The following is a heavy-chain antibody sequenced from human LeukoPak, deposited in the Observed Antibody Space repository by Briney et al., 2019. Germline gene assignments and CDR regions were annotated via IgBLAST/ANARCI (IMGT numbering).Heavy chain of an antibody. CDR1: GYSVSSGYY. Sequence: SETLSLTCTVSGYSVSSGYYWGWIRQPPGKGLEWIGSIFHSGSTYYNPSLKSRVTISVDTSKNQFSLKLSSVTAADTAVYYCARGKDYYDSSGYYYDYWGQGTLVTVSS. D-gene: IGHD3-22*01. CDR2: IFHSGST. J-gene: IGHJ4*02. V-gene: IGHV4-38-2*02. CDR3: ARGKDYYDSSGYYYDY.